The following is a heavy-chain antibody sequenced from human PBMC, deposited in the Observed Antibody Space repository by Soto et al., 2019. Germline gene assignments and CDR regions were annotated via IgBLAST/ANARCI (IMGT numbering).Heavy chain of an antibody. J-gene: IGHJ1*01. V-gene: IGHV4-59*01. CDR3: ARDNGGRYFQY. CDR1: GGSIGTYY. Sequence: PSETLSLTCTVSGGSIGTYYWSWIRQPPGKGLEWIGSIYYSGSTNNNPSLKSRVTISVDTSKNQFSLKLSSVTAADTAVYYCARDNGGRYFQYWGQGTLVTVSS. CDR2: IYYSGST. D-gene: IGHD3-16*01.